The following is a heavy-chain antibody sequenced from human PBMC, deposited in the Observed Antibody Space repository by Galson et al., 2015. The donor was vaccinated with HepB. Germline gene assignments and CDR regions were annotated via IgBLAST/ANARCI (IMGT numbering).Heavy chain of an antibody. Sequence: SLRLSCAASGFTFSSYAMHWVRQAPGKGLEYVSAISSNGGSTYYADSVKGRFTISRDNSKNTLYLQMNSLRAEDTAVYYCAREEDYDILTGVSGMDVWGQGTTVTVSS. CDR3: AREEDYDILTGVSGMDV. D-gene: IGHD3-9*01. CDR1: GFTFSSYA. J-gene: IGHJ6*02. CDR2: ISSNGGST. V-gene: IGHV3-64*04.